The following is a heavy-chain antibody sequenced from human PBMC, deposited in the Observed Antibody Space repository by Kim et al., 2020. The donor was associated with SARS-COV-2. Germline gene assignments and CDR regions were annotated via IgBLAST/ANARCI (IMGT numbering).Heavy chain of an antibody. CDR2: INPNSGGT. J-gene: IGHJ6*02. Sequence: ASVKVSCKASGYSFYYIHWVRQAPGQGLEWMGWINPNSGGTNYAQKFQGRVTMTRDTSISTAYMELSGLRSDDTAVYYCAGDGSGWSSYYYYYGMDVWGQGTTVTVSS. D-gene: IGHD6-19*01. CDR3: AGDGSGWSSYYYYYGMDV. V-gene: IGHV1-2*02. CDR1: GYSFYY.